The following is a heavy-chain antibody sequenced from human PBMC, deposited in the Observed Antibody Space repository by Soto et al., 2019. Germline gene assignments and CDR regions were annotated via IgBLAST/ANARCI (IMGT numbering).Heavy chain of an antibody. CDR3: ASSITIFGVVKD. Sequence: GGSLRLSCAASGFTFSSYWMSWVRQSPGKGLGWVANIKQDGSEKYYVDSVKGRFTISRDNAKNSLYLQMNSLRAEDTAVYYCASSITIFGVVKDWGQGTLVTVSS. CDR1: GFTFSSYW. CDR2: IKQDGSEK. D-gene: IGHD3-3*01. J-gene: IGHJ4*02. V-gene: IGHV3-7*03.